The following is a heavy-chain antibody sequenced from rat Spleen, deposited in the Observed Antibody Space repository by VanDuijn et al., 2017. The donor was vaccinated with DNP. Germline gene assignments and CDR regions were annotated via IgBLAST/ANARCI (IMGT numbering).Heavy chain of an antibody. CDR1: GFIFSNYW. D-gene: IGHD1-11*01. J-gene: IGHJ3*01. V-gene: IGHV5-31*01. Sequence: EVQLVESGGGPVQPGRSLKLSCVASGFIFSNYWMTWIRQAPGKGLEWVASIGSTGDNTYYSDSVKGRFTISRDNAKSTLYLQMDSLRSEDTATYYCARHGDGNYGFDWFAYWGQGTLVTVSS. CDR2: IGSTGDNT. CDR3: ARHGDGNYGFDWFAY.